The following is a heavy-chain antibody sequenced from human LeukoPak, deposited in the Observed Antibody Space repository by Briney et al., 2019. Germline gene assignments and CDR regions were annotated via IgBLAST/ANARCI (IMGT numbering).Heavy chain of an antibody. J-gene: IGHJ6*03. V-gene: IGHV3-7*01. CDR3: ARLNGGEKAVAGRRVYYYYYMDV. D-gene: IGHD6-19*01. CDR2: IKQDGSEK. Sequence: GGSLRLSCAASGFTFSSYWMSWVRQAPGQGREWVANIKQDGSEKYYVDSVKGRFTISRDNAKNSLYLQMNSLRAEDTAVYYCARLNGGEKAVAGRRVYYYYYMDVWGKGTTVTISS. CDR1: GFTFSSYW.